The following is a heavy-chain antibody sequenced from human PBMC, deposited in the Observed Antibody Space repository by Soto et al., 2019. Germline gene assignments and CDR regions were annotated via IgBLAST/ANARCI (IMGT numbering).Heavy chain of an antibody. CDR2: VSFDSKNK. D-gene: IGHD4-4*01. J-gene: IGHJ6*02. CDR3: AKESVEATYSFYGMAV. CDR1: GFSFDSYS. Sequence: GEYLRLSCSGSGFSFDSYSMHWVRQAPGKGLEWVTTVSFDSKNKYYIDSVEGRFTISRDNSKNMLYLQMNSLTHEDTAVYYCAKESVEATYSFYGMAVWGPGPTVTVSS. V-gene: IGHV3-30*18.